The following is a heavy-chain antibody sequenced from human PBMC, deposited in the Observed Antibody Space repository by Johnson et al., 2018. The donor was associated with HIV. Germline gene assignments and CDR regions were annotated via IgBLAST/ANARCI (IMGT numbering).Heavy chain of an antibody. CDR2: ISFDGTSK. D-gene: IGHD1-26*01. CDR1: GFTFSSHA. J-gene: IGHJ3*02. CDR3: AKVDLGACGAFDI. V-gene: IGHV3-30*04. Sequence: QVQLVESGGGLVQPGRSLRLSCAASGFTFSSHAMHWVRQAPGKGLEWVSFISFDGTSKYYADSVKGRFTISRDNSKNTLYLQMNSLRAEDTAVYYCAKVDLGACGAFDIWGQGTMVTVSS.